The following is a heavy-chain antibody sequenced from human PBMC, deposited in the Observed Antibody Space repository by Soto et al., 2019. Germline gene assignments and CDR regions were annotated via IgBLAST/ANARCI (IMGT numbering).Heavy chain of an antibody. CDR3: ARDQVGRYNWNYGEGYGMDV. CDR2: IIPIFGTA. D-gene: IGHD1-7*01. CDR1: GGTFSSYA. J-gene: IGHJ6*02. V-gene: IGHV1-69*13. Sequence: ASVKVSCKASGGTFSSYAISWVRQAPGQGLEWMGGIIPIFGTANYAQKFQGRVTITADESTSTAYMELSSLRSEDTAVYYCARDQVGRYNWNYGEGYGMDVWGQGTTVTVSS.